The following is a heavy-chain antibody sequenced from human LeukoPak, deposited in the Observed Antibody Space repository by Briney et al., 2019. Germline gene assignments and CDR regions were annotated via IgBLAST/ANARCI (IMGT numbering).Heavy chain of an antibody. CDR1: GFTFSSYG. Sequence: GGTLRLSCAASGFTFSSYGMSWVRQAPGKGLEWVSSITNSGGSTYYADSVKGRFTISRDDSKNTLYLQMNSLRAEDTAVYYCAKDKYSSGWNDAFDIWGQGTMVTVSS. D-gene: IGHD6-19*01. J-gene: IGHJ3*02. CDR2: ITNSGGST. V-gene: IGHV3-23*01. CDR3: AKDKYSSGWNDAFDI.